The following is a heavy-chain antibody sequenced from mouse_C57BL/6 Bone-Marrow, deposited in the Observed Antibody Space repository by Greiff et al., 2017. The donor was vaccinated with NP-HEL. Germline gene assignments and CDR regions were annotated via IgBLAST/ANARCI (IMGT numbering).Heavy chain of an antibody. J-gene: IGHJ4*01. D-gene: IGHD1-1*01. CDR2: IDPNSGGT. CDR1: GYTFTSYW. V-gene: IGHV1-72*01. CDR3: AREGDYYGSFAMDY. Sequence: QVQLKQPGAELVKPGASVKLSCKASGYTFTSYWMHWVKQRPGRGLEWIGRIDPNSGGTKYNEKFKSKATLNVDKPSSTAYMQLSSLTSEDSAVYYCAREGDYYGSFAMDYWGQGTSVTVSS.